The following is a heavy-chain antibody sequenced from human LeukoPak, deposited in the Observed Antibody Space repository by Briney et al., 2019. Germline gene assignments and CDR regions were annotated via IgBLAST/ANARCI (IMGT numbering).Heavy chain of an antibody. J-gene: IGHJ3*02. Sequence: SQTLSLTCTVSGVSMSSGAFYWSWIRQHPGKGLEWIWNLYYSGSTYYNPSLKSRVTISVDRSKNQFSLKLTSVTAADTAVYYCARAFPFDDYGDPDAFDIWGQGTMVTVSS. D-gene: IGHD4-17*01. V-gene: IGHV4-30-4*08. CDR3: ARAFPFDDYGDPDAFDI. CDR1: GVSMSSGAFY. CDR2: LYYSGST.